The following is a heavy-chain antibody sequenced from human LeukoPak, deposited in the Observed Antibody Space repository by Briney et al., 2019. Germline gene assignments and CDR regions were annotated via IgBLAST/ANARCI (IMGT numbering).Heavy chain of an antibody. V-gene: IGHV4-39*02. D-gene: IGHD3-22*01. Sequence: PSETLSLTCTVSGGSISTSGYYWGWIRQPPGKGLEWIGSMYYSGSTYFNPSLKSRVTISVDMSKNQFSLKLSSVTAADTAVYYCVRATDYYDSSENAFDIWGQGTMVTVSS. CDR3: VRATDYYDSSENAFDI. J-gene: IGHJ3*02. CDR2: MYYSGST. CDR1: GGSISTSGYY.